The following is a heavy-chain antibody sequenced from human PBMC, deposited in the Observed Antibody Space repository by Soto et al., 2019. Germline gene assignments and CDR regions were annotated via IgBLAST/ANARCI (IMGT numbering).Heavy chain of an antibody. CDR2: INHSGST. D-gene: IGHD3-10*01. J-gene: IGHJ6*02. CDR3: ARGRFTYGSGSYYNVRHYYGMDV. Sequence: SETLSLTCAVYGGSFSGYYWSCIRQPPGKGLEWIGEINHSGSTNYNPSLKSRVTISVDTSKNQFSLKLSSVTAADTAVYYCARGRFTYGSGSYYNVRHYYGMDVWGQGTTVTVSS. CDR1: GGSFSGYY. V-gene: IGHV4-34*01.